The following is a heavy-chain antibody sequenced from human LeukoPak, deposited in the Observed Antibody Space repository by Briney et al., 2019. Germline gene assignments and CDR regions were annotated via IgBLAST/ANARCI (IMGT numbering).Heavy chain of an antibody. CDR3: ARGLGRKRPFDY. D-gene: IGHD1-14*01. CDR1: GYAFTSYD. Sequence: ASVKVSCKASGYAFTSYDINWVRQATGQGLEWMGWMNPNSGNTGYAQKFQGRVTITRNTSISTAYMELSSLRSEDTAVYYCARGLGRKRPFDYWGQGTLVTVSS. J-gene: IGHJ4*02. V-gene: IGHV1-8*03. CDR2: MNPNSGNT.